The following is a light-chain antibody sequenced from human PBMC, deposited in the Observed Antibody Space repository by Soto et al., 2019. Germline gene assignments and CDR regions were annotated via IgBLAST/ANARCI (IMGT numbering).Light chain of an antibody. Sequence: EIVLTQSPGTLSLSPGERATLSCRASQSVSSSYLAWYQQKPGQAPRLLIYGESSRATGIPDRFSGSGSGTDLPLTISRLEPEDFAVYYCQQYGSSPYTFGQGTKLEIK. V-gene: IGKV3-20*01. CDR2: GES. CDR1: QSVSSSY. J-gene: IGKJ2*01. CDR3: QQYGSSPYT.